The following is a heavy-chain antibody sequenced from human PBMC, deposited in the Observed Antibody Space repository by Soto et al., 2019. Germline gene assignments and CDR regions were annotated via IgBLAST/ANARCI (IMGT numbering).Heavy chain of an antibody. D-gene: IGHD3-9*01. CDR1: GFTFSSCW. CDR2: INSDGSST. Sequence: EVQLVESGGGLVQPGGSLRLSCAASGFTFSSCWMHWVRQAPGKGLVWVSRINSDGSSTSYADSVKGRFTISRDNAKNTLYLQMNSLRAEDTAVYYCARDRGERYFDWLPFLLDAFDIWGQGTMVTVSS. CDR3: ARDRGERYFDWLPFLLDAFDI. V-gene: IGHV3-74*01. J-gene: IGHJ3*02.